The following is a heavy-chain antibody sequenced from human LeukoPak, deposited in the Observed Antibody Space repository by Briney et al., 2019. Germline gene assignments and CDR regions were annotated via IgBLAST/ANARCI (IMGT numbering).Heavy chain of an antibody. Sequence: GASVKVSCKASGYTFSGHYLHWVRQAPGQGLEWMGIINPSGGSTSYAQKLQGRVTMTRDTSTSTVYMELSSLRSEDTAVYYCAREAREGLWFGELSTLTRWYYYGMDVWGQGTTVTVSS. V-gene: IGHV1-46*01. D-gene: IGHD3-10*01. J-gene: IGHJ6*02. CDR2: INPSGGST. CDR1: GYTFSGHY. CDR3: AREAREGLWFGELSTLTRWYYYGMDV.